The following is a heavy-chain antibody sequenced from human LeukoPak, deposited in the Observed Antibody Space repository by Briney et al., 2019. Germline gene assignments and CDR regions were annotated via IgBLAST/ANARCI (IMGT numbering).Heavy chain of an antibody. CDR3: ARAGYDSSGYYYYSFDY. CDR2: IYYSGST. CDR1: GGSISSSGYY. J-gene: IGHJ4*02. V-gene: IGHV4-31*03. Sequence: PSETLSLTCTVSGGSISSSGYYWSWIRQHPGKGLEWIGYIYYSGSTYYNPSLKSRVTISVDTSKNQFSLKLSSVTAADTAVYYCARAGYDSSGYYYYSFDYWGQGTLVTVSS. D-gene: IGHD3-22*01.